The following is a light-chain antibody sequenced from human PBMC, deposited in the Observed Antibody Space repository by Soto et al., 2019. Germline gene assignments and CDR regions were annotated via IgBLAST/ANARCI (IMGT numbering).Light chain of an antibody. CDR2: GAS. J-gene: IGKJ1*01. CDR1: QSVSGN. Sequence: IVMTQSPATVSGSPGERVTLSCRASQSVSGNVAWYPQKPGQPPRLLVYGASTTATDIPARFFGSGYETDFTLTITRLQCEEFGIYCWQQFNSWPRTFGQGTKVEIK. V-gene: IGKV3-15*01. CDR3: QQFNSWPRT.